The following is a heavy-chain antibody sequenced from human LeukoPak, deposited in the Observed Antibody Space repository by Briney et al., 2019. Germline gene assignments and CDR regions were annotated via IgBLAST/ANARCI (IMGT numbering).Heavy chain of an antibody. D-gene: IGHD6-19*01. CDR3: AKDRGIGVAGKSFYYGMDV. J-gene: IGHJ6*02. V-gene: IGHV3-30*18. Sequence: GGSLRLSCAASGFSFNSYGMHWVRQAPGKGQERVAVISYDGNNKYYADPVKGRFTISRDNSKNTLYLQMNSLRAEDTAVYYCAKDRGIGVAGKSFYYGMDVWGQGTTVTVSS. CDR2: ISYDGNNK. CDR1: GFSFNSYG.